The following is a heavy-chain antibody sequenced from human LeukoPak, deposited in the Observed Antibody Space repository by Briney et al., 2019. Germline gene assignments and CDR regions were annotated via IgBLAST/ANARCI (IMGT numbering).Heavy chain of an antibody. Sequence: ASVKVSCKASGYTFTSHDINWVRQATGQGLEWMGGIIPIFGTANYAQKFQGRVTITADESTSTAYMELSSLRSEDTAVYYCARSALRYFDWLLSGYYYYMDVWGKGTTVTISS. J-gene: IGHJ6*03. CDR1: GYTFTSHD. CDR3: ARSALRYFDWLLSGYYYYMDV. V-gene: IGHV1-69*13. D-gene: IGHD3-9*01. CDR2: IIPIFGTA.